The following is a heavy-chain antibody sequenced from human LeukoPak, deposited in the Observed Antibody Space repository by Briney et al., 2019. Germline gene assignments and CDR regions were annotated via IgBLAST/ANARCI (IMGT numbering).Heavy chain of an antibody. CDR2: ISSSSSYI. CDR1: GFTFSSYS. J-gene: IGHJ4*02. CDR3: ARGPMVRTNLFDY. V-gene: IGHV3-21*01. Sequence: GGSLRLSCAASGFTFSSYSMNWVRQAPGKGLEWVSSISSSSSYIYYADSVKGRFTISRDNAKNTLYLQMNSLRAEDTAVYYCARGPMVRTNLFDYWGQGTLVTVSS. D-gene: IGHD3-10*01.